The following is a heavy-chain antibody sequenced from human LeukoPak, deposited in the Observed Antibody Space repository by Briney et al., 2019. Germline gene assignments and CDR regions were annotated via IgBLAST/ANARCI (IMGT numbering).Heavy chain of an antibody. D-gene: IGHD5-18*01. V-gene: IGHV1-69*04. CDR3: ASTGWIQPRGRYFDY. CDR2: IIPILGIA. CDR1: GGTFSSYA. Sequence: ASVKVSCKASGGTFSSYAISLVRQAPGQGLEWMGRIIPILGIANYAQKFQGRVTITADKSTSTAYMELSSLRSEDTAVYYCASTGWIQPRGRYFDYWGQGTLVTVSS. J-gene: IGHJ4*02.